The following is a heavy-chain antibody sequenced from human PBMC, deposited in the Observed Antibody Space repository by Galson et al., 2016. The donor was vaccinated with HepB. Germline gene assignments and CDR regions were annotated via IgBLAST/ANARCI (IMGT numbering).Heavy chain of an antibody. CDR2: ISSGSSYI. V-gene: IGHV3-21*01. CDR1: GFTFTRYN. J-gene: IGHJ3*02. Sequence: SLRLSCATSGFTFTRYNMNWVRQAPGKGLEWVSSISSGSSYIYYADPVKGRFTISRDNVKESLYLQMNSLRPEDTAVYYCARVREQQLLDAFDIWGQGTMVTVSS. CDR3: ARVREQQLLDAFDI. D-gene: IGHD6-13*01.